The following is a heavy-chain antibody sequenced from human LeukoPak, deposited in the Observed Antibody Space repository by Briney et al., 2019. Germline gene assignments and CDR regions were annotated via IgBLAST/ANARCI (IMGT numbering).Heavy chain of an antibody. CDR1: GFTFSSYG. Sequence: GRSLRLSCAASGFTFSSYGMHWVRQAPGKGLEWVAVIWYVGSNKYYADSVKGRFTISRDNSKNTLYLQMNSLRAEDTAAYYCALTICSGGSCTIDYWGQGTLVTVSS. CDR2: IWYVGSNK. CDR3: ALTICSGGSCTIDY. D-gene: IGHD2-15*01. J-gene: IGHJ4*02. V-gene: IGHV3-33*01.